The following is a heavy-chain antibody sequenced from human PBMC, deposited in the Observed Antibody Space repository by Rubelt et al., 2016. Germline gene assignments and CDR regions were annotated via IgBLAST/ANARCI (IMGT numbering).Heavy chain of an antibody. J-gene: IGHJ4*02. CDR3: ARGPGIAAHY. CDR1: GYTFTDYY. D-gene: IGHD6-6*01. CDR2: INPNSGGT. V-gene: IGHV1-2*02. Sequence: QVQLVQSGAEVKKPGASVKVSCKASGYTFTDYYLHWVRQAPGQGLEWMGWINPNSGGTTYAQKFQGRVTMTRDTSISTAYMELSSLRSEDTAVYYCARGPGIAAHYWGQGTLVTVSS.